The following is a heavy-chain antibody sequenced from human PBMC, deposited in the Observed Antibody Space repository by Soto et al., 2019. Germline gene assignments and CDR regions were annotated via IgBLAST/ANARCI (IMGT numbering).Heavy chain of an antibody. J-gene: IGHJ4*02. V-gene: IGHV3-33*01. CDR1: GFTFSRYG. D-gene: IGHD6-6*01. Sequence: GGSLRLSCSASGFTFSRYGMHWVRQAPCKGLEWVAVIWYDGSNKYYADSVKGRFTISRDNSKNTLYLQMNSLRAEDTALYYCARDHELEYSSSVTGNYWGQGSLVTVSS. CDR2: IWYDGSNK. CDR3: ARDHELEYSSSVTGNY.